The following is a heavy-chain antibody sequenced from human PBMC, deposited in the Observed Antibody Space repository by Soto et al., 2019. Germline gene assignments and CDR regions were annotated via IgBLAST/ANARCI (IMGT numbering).Heavy chain of an antibody. V-gene: IGHV3-23*01. CDR1: GFTFSSYA. Sequence: PGGSLRLSCAASGFTFSSYAMSWVRQAPGKGLEWVSAISGGGGSTYYADSVKGRFTISRDNSKNTLYLQMNSLRAEDTAVYYCAKGEESYATEFDDRGQQTLVTGSS. CDR3: AKGEESYATEFDD. J-gene: IGHJ4*02. CDR2: ISGGGGST. D-gene: IGHD2-2*01.